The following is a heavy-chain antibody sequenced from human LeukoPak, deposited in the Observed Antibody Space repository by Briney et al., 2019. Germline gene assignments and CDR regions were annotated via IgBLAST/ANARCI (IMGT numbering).Heavy chain of an antibody. CDR2: ISSSGSTI. D-gene: IGHD6-13*01. CDR3: ARDHDEQHIYYYYGMDV. CDR1: GFTFSSYE. Sequence: GGSLRLSCAASGFTFSSYEMNWVRQAPGKGLEWVSYISSSGSTIYYADSVKGQFTISRDNAKNSLYLQMNSLRAEDTAVYYCARDHDEQHIYYYYGMDVWGKGTTVTVSS. V-gene: IGHV3-48*03. J-gene: IGHJ6*04.